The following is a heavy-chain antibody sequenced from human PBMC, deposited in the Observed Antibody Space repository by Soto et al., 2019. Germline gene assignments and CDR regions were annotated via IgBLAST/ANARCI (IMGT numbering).Heavy chain of an antibody. CDR3: VREAGNSVVVAARLFFDY. CDR1: GGSFSGYY. CDR2: INHSGST. D-gene: IGHD2-15*01. V-gene: IGHV4-34*01. Sequence: SETLSLTCAVYGGSFSGYYWSWIRQPPGKGLEWIGEINHSGSTNYNPSLKSRVTISVDTSKNQFSLKLSSVTAADTAVYYCVREAGNSVVVAARLFFDYWGQGTLVTVSS. J-gene: IGHJ4*02.